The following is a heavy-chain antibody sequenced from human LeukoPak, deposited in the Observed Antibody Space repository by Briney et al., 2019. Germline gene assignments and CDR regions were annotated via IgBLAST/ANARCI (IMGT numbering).Heavy chain of an antibody. J-gene: IGHJ4*02. CDR3: ARDFGWAYDY. D-gene: IGHD2-21*01. CDR2: ITGNGGST. Sequence: TGGSLRLSCAASGFTFSTYTMHWVRQAPGKGLEYVSAITGNGGSTYYANSVKGRFTISRDNSKNTLYLQMGSLRAEDMAVYYCARDFGWAYDYWGQGTLVTVSS. V-gene: IGHV3-64*01. CDR1: GFTFSTYT.